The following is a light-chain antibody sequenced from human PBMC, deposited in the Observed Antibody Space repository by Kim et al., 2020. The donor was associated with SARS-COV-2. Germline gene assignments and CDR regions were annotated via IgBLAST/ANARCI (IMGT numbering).Light chain of an antibody. V-gene: IGLV6-57*03. Sequence: GKTLTSACTRSGGSIDDNYVQWYQQRPGGVPTTVIYEDDQRPSGVSDRFSGSIDNSSNSASLTISGLRTEDEADYYCQSYNRDNVLFGGGTQLTVL. J-gene: IGLJ2*01. CDR3: QSYNRDNVL. CDR1: GGSIDDNY. CDR2: EDD.